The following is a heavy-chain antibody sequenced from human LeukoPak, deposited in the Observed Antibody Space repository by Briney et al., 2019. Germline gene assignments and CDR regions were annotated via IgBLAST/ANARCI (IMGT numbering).Heavy chain of an antibody. D-gene: IGHD2-2*01. V-gene: IGHV1-18*04. CDR2: INPNSGNT. J-gene: IGHJ6*02. CDR1: GYTFTGYY. CDR3: ARGAGYCSSTSCYVFSVDYYYYGMDV. Sequence: ASVKVSCKASGYTFTGYYMHWVRQAPGQGLEWMGWINPNSGNTNYAQKLQGRVTMTTDTSTSTAYMELRSLRSDDTAVYYCARGAGYCSSTSCYVFSVDYYYYGMDVWGQGTTVTVSS.